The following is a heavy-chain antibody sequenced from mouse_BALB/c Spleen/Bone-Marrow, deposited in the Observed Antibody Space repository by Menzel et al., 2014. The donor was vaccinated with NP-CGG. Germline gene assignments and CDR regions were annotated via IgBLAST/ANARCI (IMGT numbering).Heavy chain of an antibody. V-gene: IGHV1-80*01. Sequence: VQLQHSGAELVRPGSSVKISCESSGYVFSTYWINWVKQRPGQGLEWIGQIYPGDGDTDYNGKFKDKATLTADKSSNTAYMQLSSLTSEDSAVYFRARGGISVDYWGQGTTLTVSS. J-gene: IGHJ2*01. CDR1: GYVFSTYW. CDR3: ARGGISVDY. CDR2: IYPGDGDT.